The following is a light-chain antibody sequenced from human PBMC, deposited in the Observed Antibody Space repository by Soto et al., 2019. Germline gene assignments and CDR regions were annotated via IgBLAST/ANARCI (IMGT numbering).Light chain of an antibody. V-gene: IGKV1-39*01. CDR2: AAS. J-gene: IGKJ4*01. CDR1: QSISNW. Sequence: DIQMTQSPSTLSASVGDRVTITCRASQSISNWLAWYQQKPGKAPTLLIYAASTLQSGVPSRFSGSGSGTDFTLTISSLQPEDFATYFCQHGYSTPLTFGGGTKVDIK. CDR3: QHGYSTPLT.